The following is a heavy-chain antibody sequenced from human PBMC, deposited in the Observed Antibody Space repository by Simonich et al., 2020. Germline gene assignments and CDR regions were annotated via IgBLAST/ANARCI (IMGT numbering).Heavy chain of an antibody. CDR2: IWYDGSNK. D-gene: IGHD6-13*01. J-gene: IGHJ4*02. CDR3: ARELSKNGEAAAGYYFDY. Sequence: GGGVVQPGRSLRLSCAASGFTFSSYGMHWVRQAPGKGLEWVAVIWYDGSNKYYADSVKGRFTISRDNSKNTLYLQMNSLRAEDTAVYYCARELSKNGEAAAGYYFDYWGQGTLVTVSS. V-gene: IGHV3-33*01. CDR1: GFTFSSYG.